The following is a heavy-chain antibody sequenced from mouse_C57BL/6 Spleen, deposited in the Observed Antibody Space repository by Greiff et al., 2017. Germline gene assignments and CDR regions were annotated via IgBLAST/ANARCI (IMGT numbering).Heavy chain of an antibody. CDR2: ISSGGSTI. Sequence: EVKLVESGGGLVKPGGSLKLSCAASGFTFSDYGMHWVRQAQEKGLAWVAYISSGGSTIYYADTVKGRFTISRDNTKNTLFLQMASLRSEDTAIYYCARGVVGFNYWGQGTTRTVSS. J-gene: IGHJ2*01. D-gene: IGHD1-1*01. CDR1: GFTFSDYG. CDR3: ARGVVGFNY. V-gene: IGHV5-17*01.